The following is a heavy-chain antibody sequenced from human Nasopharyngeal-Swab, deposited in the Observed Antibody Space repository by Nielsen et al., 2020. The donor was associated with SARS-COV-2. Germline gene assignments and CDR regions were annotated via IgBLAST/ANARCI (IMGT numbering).Heavy chain of an antibody. Sequence: ASVKVSCKTSGYTFSSNGITWVRQAPGQGLEWMGWISAYNGHTNYAQKVQGRVTMTTDTSTGTAYMELRSLRADDTAVYYCARVSTTRNWFDPWGQGALVTVSS. V-gene: IGHV1-18*01. CDR3: ARVSTTRNWFDP. D-gene: IGHD1-1*01. J-gene: IGHJ5*02. CDR1: GYTFSSNG. CDR2: ISAYNGHT.